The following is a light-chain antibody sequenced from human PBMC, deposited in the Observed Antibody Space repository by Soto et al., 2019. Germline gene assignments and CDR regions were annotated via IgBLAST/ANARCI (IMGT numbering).Light chain of an antibody. CDR1: QSLLYSSDNKNS. J-gene: IGKJ4*01. V-gene: IGKV4-1*01. CDR3: QQYYTTPLT. CDR2: WAS. Sequence: DIVMTQSPDSLALSLCERATLNCRSSQSLLYSSDNKNSLAWYQQKPGHPPKLLIYWASTRESGVPDRFSGSGSGTDFTLTISSLQAEDVAVYYCQQYYTTPLTFGGGTKVDIK.